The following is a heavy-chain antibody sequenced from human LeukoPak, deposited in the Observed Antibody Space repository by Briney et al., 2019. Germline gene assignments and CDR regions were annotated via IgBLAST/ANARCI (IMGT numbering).Heavy chain of an antibody. CDR2: IHYSGSP. CDR1: GGSNY. Sequence: SETLSLTCTVSGGSNYWTWIRQAPGKALEWIAYIHYSGSPHYNPSLRSRVTISVDTSKNQFSLKLSSVTAADTAVYYCASPGIAEDYWGQGTLVTVSS. J-gene: IGHJ4*02. D-gene: IGHD6-13*01. CDR3: ASPGIAEDY. V-gene: IGHV4-59*12.